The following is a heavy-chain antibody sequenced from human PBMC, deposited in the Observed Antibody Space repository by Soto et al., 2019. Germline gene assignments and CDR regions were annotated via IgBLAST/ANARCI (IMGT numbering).Heavy chain of an antibody. D-gene: IGHD3-3*01. CDR3: ASYDFWSGLYYYGMDV. J-gene: IGHJ6*02. CDR2: IYYSGST. V-gene: IGHV4-61*01. Sequence: SETLSLTCTVSGGSVSSGSYYWSWIRQPPGKGLEWIGYIYYSGSTNYNPSLKSRVTISVDTSKNQFSLKLSSVTAADTAVYYCASYDFWSGLYYYGMDVWGQGTTVTVSS. CDR1: GGSVSSGSYY.